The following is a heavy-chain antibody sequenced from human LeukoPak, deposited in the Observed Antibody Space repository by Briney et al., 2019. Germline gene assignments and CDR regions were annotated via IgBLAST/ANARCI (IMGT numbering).Heavy chain of an antibody. Sequence: GGSLRLSCAASGFTFSSYAMSWVRQAPGKGLEWVSAISGSGGSTYYADSVKGRFTISRDNSKSTLYLQMNSLRAEDTAVYYCAKDRLPRYSSSWFNYYFDYWGQGTLVTVSS. D-gene: IGHD6-13*01. J-gene: IGHJ4*02. CDR3: AKDRLPRYSSSWFNYYFDY. CDR2: ISGSGGST. CDR1: GFTFSSYA. V-gene: IGHV3-23*01.